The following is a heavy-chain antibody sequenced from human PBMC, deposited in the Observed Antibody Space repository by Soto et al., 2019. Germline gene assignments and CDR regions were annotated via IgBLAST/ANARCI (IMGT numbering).Heavy chain of an antibody. J-gene: IGHJ4*02. CDR1: GYSFTSYW. CDR3: ASAKTYYYDSSGYYPRYIPDY. V-gene: IGHV5-51*01. Sequence: PGESLKISCKGSGYSFTSYWIGWVRQMPGKGLEWMGIIYPGDSDTRYSPSFQGQVTISADKSISTAYLQWSSLKASDTAMYYCASAKTYYYDSSGYYPRYIPDYWGQGTLVTVSS. D-gene: IGHD3-22*01. CDR2: IYPGDSDT.